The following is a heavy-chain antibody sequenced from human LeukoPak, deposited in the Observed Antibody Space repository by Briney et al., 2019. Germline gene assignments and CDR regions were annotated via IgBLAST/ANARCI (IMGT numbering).Heavy chain of an antibody. V-gene: IGHV3-74*01. J-gene: IGHJ6*04. CDR3: ARDPGYESWSPFWGGMDV. D-gene: IGHD3-16*01. CDR2: ITRDGSST. Sequence: GGSLRLSCAASGFTFSSSWMHWVRQAPGKGLVWVSRITRDGSSTTYADSVKGRFTTSRDNAKDTLYLQVDSLRDDDTAVYYCARDPGYESWSPFWGGMDVWGNGTTVIVSS. CDR1: GFTFSSSW.